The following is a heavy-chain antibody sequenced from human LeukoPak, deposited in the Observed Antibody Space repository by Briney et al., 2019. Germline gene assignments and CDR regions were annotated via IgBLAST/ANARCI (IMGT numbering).Heavy chain of an antibody. CDR1: GFTFSSYA. CDR3: ARDLGYSGSYYSPIDY. D-gene: IGHD1-26*01. V-gene: IGHV3-66*01. CDR2: IYSGGST. J-gene: IGHJ4*02. Sequence: GGSLRLSCAASGFTFSSYAMSWVRQAPGKGLEWVSVIYSGGSTYYADSVKGRFTISRDNSKNTLYLQMNSLRAEDTAVYYCARDLGYSGSYYSPIDYWGQGTLVTVSS.